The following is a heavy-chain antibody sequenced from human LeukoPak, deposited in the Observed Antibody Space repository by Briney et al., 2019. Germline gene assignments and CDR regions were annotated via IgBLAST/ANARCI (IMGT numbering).Heavy chain of an antibody. CDR3: VRDGDDFNFDY. D-gene: IGHD5-24*01. V-gene: IGHV3-74*01. J-gene: IGHJ4*02. CDR1: GFTFRSYW. Sequence: PGGSLRLSCAASGFTFRSYWMHWVRQAPGKGLEWVSRVIRDGSFTNYADSVKGRFTISRDNAKNTLYPQMSSLRAEDTAVCFCVRDGDDFNFDYWGQGSLVTVSS. CDR2: VIRDGSFT.